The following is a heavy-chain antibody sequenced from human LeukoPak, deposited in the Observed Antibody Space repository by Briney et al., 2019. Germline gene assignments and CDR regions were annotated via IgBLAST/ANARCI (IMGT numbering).Heavy chain of an antibody. D-gene: IGHD2-21*02. V-gene: IGHV3-21*01. CDR1: GFTFSSYS. CDR3: ASLWGDCYSRPCDY. Sequence: PGGSLRLSCAASGFTFSSYSMNWVRQAPGKGLEWVSSISSSSSYIYYADSVKGRFTISRDNAKNSLYLQMNSLRAEDTAVYYCASLWGDCYSRPCDYWGQGTLVTVSS. J-gene: IGHJ4*02. CDR2: ISSSSSYI.